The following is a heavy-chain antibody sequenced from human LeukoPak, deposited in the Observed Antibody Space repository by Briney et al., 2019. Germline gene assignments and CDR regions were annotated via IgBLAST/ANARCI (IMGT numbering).Heavy chain of an antibody. D-gene: IGHD2-2*01. Sequence: ASVKVSCKASGYTFTSYYIHWVRQAPEQGLEWMGWINPNSGGTNYAQKFQGRVTMTRDTSISTAYMELSRLRSDDTAVYYCARSSSTSCYEFDYWGQGTLVTVSS. CDR2: INPNSGGT. CDR1: GYTFTSYY. CDR3: ARSSSTSCYEFDY. V-gene: IGHV1-2*02. J-gene: IGHJ4*02.